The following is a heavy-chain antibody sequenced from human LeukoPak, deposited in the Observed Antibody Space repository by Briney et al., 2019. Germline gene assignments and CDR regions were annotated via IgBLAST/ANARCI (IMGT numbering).Heavy chain of an antibody. CDR3: ATDRNSGKYYDY. CDR1: GLRFRNYG. J-gene: IGHJ4*02. D-gene: IGHD1-26*01. V-gene: IGHV3-30*02. Sequence: GGSLRLSCVVSGLRFRNYGMHWVRQAPGKGLEWVAVIHYDGSNQYYVDSVKGRFTVSRDNAKNTLYLQMDSLRAEDTAVYYCATDRNSGKYYDYWGQGTLVTVSS. CDR2: IHYDGSNQ.